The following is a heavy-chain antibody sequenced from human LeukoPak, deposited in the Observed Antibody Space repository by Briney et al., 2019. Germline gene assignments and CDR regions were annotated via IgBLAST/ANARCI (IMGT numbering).Heavy chain of an antibody. V-gene: IGHV3-23*01. CDR1: GFTFSSDA. CDR3: AKILRFLEWLNFDY. D-gene: IGHD3-3*01. Sequence: GGSLRLSCAASGFTFSSDAMSWVRQAPGKGLEWGSAISGRGGSTYYADSVKGRFTISRDNSKNTLYLQMNSLRAEDTAVYYCAKILRFLEWLNFDYWGQGTLVTVSS. CDR2: ISGRGGST. J-gene: IGHJ4*02.